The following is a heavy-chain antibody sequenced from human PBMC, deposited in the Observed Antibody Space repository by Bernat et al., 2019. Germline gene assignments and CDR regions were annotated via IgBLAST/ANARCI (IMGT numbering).Heavy chain of an antibody. Sequence: EVQLLESGGGLVQPGGSLRLSCAASGFTFSSYAMSWVHQAPGKGLEWVSAISGSGGSTYYADSVKGRFTISRDNSKNTLYLQMNSLRAEDTAVYYCAKAQSNYYDSSVAWGQGTLVTVSS. CDR2: ISGSGGST. D-gene: IGHD3-22*01. CDR1: GFTFSSYA. V-gene: IGHV3-23*01. J-gene: IGHJ5*02. CDR3: AKAQSNYYDSSVA.